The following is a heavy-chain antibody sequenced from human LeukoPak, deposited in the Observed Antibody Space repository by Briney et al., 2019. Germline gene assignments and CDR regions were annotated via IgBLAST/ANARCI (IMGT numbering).Heavy chain of an antibody. CDR1: GYTFTAYY. CDR2: INPNSGGT. CDR3: ARDLNYDIMTGYGR. D-gene: IGHD3-9*01. J-gene: IGHJ4*02. V-gene: IGHV1-2*02. Sequence: ASVKVSCKASGYTFTAYYMHWVRKAPGQERELMGWINPNSGGTNYAQKFQGRVTMTRDTSISTAYMELSRLRSDDTAVYYCARDLNYDIMTGYGRWGQGTLVTVSS.